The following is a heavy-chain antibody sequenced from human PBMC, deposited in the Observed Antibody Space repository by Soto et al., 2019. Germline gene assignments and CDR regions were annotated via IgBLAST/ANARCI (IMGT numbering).Heavy chain of an antibody. CDR3: AGGGLRYFHYGMDV. V-gene: IGHV1-2*04. CDR1: GYTFTGYY. CDR2: INPNSGGT. D-gene: IGHD3-9*01. J-gene: IGHJ6*02. Sequence: ASVKVSCKASGYTFTGYYMHWVRQAPGQGLEWMGWINPNSGGTNYAQKFQGWVTMTRDTSISTAYMELSRLRSDDTAVYYCAGGGLRYFHYGMDVWGQGTTVTVSS.